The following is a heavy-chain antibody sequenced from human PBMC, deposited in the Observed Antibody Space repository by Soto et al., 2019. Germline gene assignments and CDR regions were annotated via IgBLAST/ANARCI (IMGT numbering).Heavy chain of an antibody. J-gene: IGHJ6*02. CDR2: LNGDGTTT. Sequence: EVQLVESGGGLVQPGGSLRLSCAASGFTFNSYWMHWVRQAPGKGLVWVSRLNGDGTTTNDADSVKGRFAIYRDNSKINLYLQMNSLRDDDTSVYFCAGGIPGHYAVDVWGQGTTVTVSS. CDR1: GFTFNSYW. V-gene: IGHV3-74*01. D-gene: IGHD5-18*01. CDR3: AGGIPGHYAVDV.